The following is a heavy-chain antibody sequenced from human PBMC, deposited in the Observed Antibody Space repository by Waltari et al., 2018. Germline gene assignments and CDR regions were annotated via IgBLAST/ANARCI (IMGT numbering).Heavy chain of an antibody. CDR3: ARVWVGDITMVQGVIDY. CDR2: INAGNGNT. J-gene: IGHJ4*02. CDR1: GYTFTSYA. V-gene: IGHV1-3*01. D-gene: IGHD3-10*01. Sequence: QVQLVQSGAEVKKPGASVKVSCKASGYTFTSYAMHWVRQAPGQRLEWMGWINAGNGNTKYSQKFQERVTSTRDTSASTASMELSSLRSEDTAVYYCARVWVGDITMVQGVIDYWGQGTLVTVSS.